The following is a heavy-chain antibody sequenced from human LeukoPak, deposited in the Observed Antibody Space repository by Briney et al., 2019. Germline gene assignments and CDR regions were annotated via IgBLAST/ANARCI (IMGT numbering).Heavy chain of an antibody. Sequence: GGSLRLSCVASGFTFSSYAMGWVRQAPGKGLEWVANIKQDGSEKYYVDSVKGRFTISRDNAKSSLYLQMDSLRAEDTAVYYCARAIGKSEGSWGQGTLVTVSS. CDR2: IKQDGSEK. J-gene: IGHJ5*02. CDR3: ARAIGKSEGS. V-gene: IGHV3-7*01. D-gene: IGHD4-23*01. CDR1: GFTFSSYA.